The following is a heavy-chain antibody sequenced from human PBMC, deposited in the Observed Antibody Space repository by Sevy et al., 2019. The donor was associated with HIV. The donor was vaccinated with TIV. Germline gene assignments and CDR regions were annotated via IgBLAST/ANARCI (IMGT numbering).Heavy chain of an antibody. CDR3: ARDLPGHGAVVAQLLRD. D-gene: IGHD2-2*01. V-gene: IGHV3-7*03. Sequence: GGSLRLSCAASGFTFSSYWMSWVRQAPGKGLEWVANIKQDGSEKYYVDSVKGRFTISRDNAKNSLYLQMNSLRAEDTAVYYCARDLPGHGAVVAQLLRDWGQGTLVTVSS. J-gene: IGHJ4*02. CDR1: GFTFSSYW. CDR2: IKQDGSEK.